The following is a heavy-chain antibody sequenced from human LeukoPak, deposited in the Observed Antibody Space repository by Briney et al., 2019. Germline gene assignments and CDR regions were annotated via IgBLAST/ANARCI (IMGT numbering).Heavy chain of an antibody. V-gene: IGHV3-74*01. CDR3: ARLGYGSGRYMCFDY. CDR2: INSDGSTT. D-gene: IGHD3-10*01. J-gene: IGHJ4*02. Sequence: PGGSLRLSCAASGFTFSTYAMSWVRQAPGKGLLWVSRINSDGSTTTYADSVKGRLTISRDNAKNTLYLEMNSLRAEDTAVYYCARLGYGSGRYMCFDYWGQGTLVTVSS. CDR1: GFTFSTYA.